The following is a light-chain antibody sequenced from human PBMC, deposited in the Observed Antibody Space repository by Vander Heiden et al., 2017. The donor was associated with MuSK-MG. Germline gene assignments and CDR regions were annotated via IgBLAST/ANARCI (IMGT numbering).Light chain of an antibody. Sequence: QSLLPQPPSVSGAPRQRVTTSCSGSSSNVGAGYDVRWYQHLPGAAPHLLIYGNSSRPSGVPARFSGSKSGASASLAITGLQAEDEADYYCQSYDSSRSGVVFGGGTKLTVL. CDR2: GNS. J-gene: IGLJ2*01. CDR3: QSYDSSRSGVV. CDR1: SSNVGAGYD. V-gene: IGLV1-40*01.